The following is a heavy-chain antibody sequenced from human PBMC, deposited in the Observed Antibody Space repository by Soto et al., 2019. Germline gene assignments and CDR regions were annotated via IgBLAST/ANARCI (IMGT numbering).Heavy chain of an antibody. CDR2: FDPEDGET. V-gene: IGHV1-24*01. Sequence: QVQVVQSGAEVKKPGASVKVSCKISGYTVTQLAIHWVRQAPGKGLEWMGGFDPEDGETLYAQHFQGRVTMTEDPSTETAYLELSSLRSDDTAVYYCAPPTQWLVRGGFDLWGQGTMVTVSS. J-gene: IGHJ3*01. D-gene: IGHD6-19*01. CDR3: APPTQWLVRGGFDL. CDR1: GYTVTQLA.